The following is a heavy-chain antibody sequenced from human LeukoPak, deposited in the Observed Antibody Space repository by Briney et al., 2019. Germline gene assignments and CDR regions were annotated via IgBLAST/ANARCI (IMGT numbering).Heavy chain of an antibody. Sequence: GGSLRLSCAASGFTFDDYAMHWVRQAPGKGLEWVSGISWNSGSIGYADSVKGRFTISRDNAKNSLYLQMNSLRAEDTALYYCAKAPWGKQQLVKWGQGTLVTVSS. CDR3: AKAPWGKQQLVK. CDR1: GFTFDDYA. J-gene: IGHJ4*02. D-gene: IGHD6-13*01. V-gene: IGHV3-9*01. CDR2: ISWNSGSI.